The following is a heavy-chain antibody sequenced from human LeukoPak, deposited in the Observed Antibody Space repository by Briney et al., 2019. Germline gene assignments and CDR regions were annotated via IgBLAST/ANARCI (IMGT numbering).Heavy chain of an antibody. Sequence: SETLSLTCTVSGGSINNYYWSWIRQPPGKGLEWIGYIYYSGSTNYNPSLRGRVTISVDTSKNQFSLKLNSVTAADTAVYYCARVGSWYWFDPWGQGTLVTVSS. CDR2: IYYSGST. V-gene: IGHV4-59*01. CDR3: ARVGSWYWFDP. D-gene: IGHD6-13*01. CDR1: GGSINNYY. J-gene: IGHJ5*02.